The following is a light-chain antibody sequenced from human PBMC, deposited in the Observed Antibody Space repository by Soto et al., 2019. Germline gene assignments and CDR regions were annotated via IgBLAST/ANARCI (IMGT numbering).Light chain of an antibody. V-gene: IGLV1-44*01. CDR2: TDN. J-gene: IGLJ1*01. Sequence: QSMFAQPRWLSGSCRLRDTISCSGVSSNIGKNTVSWYQQLPGAAPKPLISTDNQRPSGVPDRFSGSKSGTSASLAISGLQSEDEADYYCAAWDNSLNGHVFGTGT. CDR1: SSNIGKNT. CDR3: AAWDNSLNGHV.